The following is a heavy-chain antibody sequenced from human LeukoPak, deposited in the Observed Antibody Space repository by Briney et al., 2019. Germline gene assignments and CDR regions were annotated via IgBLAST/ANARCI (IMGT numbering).Heavy chain of an antibody. CDR2: IYYSGST. CDR1: GGSISSYY. D-gene: IGHD3-9*01. CDR3: ARDVRDYDILTGYYRGFDP. V-gene: IGHV4-59*12. J-gene: IGHJ5*02. Sequence: PSETLSLTCTVSGGSISSYYWSWIRQPPGKGLEWIGYIYYSGSTNYNPSLKSRVTMSVDTSKNQFSLKLSSVTAADTAVYYCARDVRDYDILTGYYRGFDPWGQGTLVTVSS.